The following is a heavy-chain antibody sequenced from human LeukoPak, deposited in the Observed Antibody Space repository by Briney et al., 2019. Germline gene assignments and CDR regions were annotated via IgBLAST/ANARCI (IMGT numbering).Heavy chain of an antibody. J-gene: IGHJ3*02. Sequence: GASVKVSCKASGYTFTSYGISWVRQAPGQGLEWMGWISAYNGNTNYAQKLQGRVTMTTDTSTSTAYMELRSLRSDDTAVYYCALLTYCGGDCYPPGSRAFDIWGQGTMVTVSS. V-gene: IGHV1-18*01. CDR2: ISAYNGNT. CDR3: ALLTYCGGDCYPPGSRAFDI. D-gene: IGHD2-21*01. CDR1: GYTFTSYG.